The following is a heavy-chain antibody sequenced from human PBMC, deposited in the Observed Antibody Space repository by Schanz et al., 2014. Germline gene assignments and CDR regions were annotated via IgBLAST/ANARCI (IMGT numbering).Heavy chain of an antibody. V-gene: IGHV1-18*01. CDR1: GYTFSDYG. CDR3: ARDRRRYCSTASCLHDNWFDP. CDR2: ISPYTGNT. Sequence: QVQLVQSGDEVKKPGASVKVSCKTSGYTFSDYGITWVRQAPGQGLEWVGWISPYTGNTHYFDKMEGRVTMTTDTSTGAAYMELRSLRSDDTAVYYCARDRRRYCSTASCLHDNWFDPWGQGTLVTVSS. J-gene: IGHJ5*02. D-gene: IGHD2-2*01.